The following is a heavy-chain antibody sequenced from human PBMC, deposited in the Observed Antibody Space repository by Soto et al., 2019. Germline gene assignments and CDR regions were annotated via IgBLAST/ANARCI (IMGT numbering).Heavy chain of an antibody. V-gene: IGHV4-59*01. CDR1: GGSISSYY. J-gene: IGHJ5*02. D-gene: IGHD2-21*02. CDR2: IFYSGRSGST. CDR3: ARTALGWFDP. Sequence: SETLSLTCSVSGGSISSYYWSWIRQPPGKGLEWIGYIFYSGRSGSTNYNPSLKSRVIISVDTSKNQFSLKMSSVTAADTAVYYCARTALGWFDPWGQGPLVTVSS.